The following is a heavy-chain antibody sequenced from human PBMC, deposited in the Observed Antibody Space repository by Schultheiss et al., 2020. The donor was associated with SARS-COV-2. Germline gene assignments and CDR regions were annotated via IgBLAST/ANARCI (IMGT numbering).Heavy chain of an antibody. CDR3: ASLRAYQLLYGGCDY. CDR2: INHSGST. J-gene: IGHJ4*02. CDR1: GGSFSGYY. V-gene: IGHV4-34*01. Sequence: SETLSLTCAVYGGSFSGYYWSWIRQPPGKGLEWIGEINHSGSTNYNPSLKSRVTISVDTSKNQFSLKLSSVTAADTAVYYCASLRAYQLLYGGCDYWGQGTLVTVSS. D-gene: IGHD2-2*02.